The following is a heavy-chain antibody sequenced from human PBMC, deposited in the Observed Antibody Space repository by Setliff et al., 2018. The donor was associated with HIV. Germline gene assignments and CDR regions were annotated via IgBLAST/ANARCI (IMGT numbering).Heavy chain of an antibody. V-gene: IGHV1-2*06. CDR3: ARRGRQQSDAFDL. J-gene: IGHJ3*01. Sequence: GASVKVSCKASGYTFTGYYVHWVRQAPGQGLEWVGRINPNSGDTNYAQKFQGRVTMTRDTSISTAYMELSRLRSDDTAVYYCARRGRQQSDAFDLWGQGTMVTVSS. CDR2: INPNSGDT. CDR1: GYTFTGYY. D-gene: IGHD6-13*01.